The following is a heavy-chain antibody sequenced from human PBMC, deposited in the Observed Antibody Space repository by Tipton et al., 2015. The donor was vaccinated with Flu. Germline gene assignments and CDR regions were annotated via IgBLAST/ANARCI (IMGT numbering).Heavy chain of an antibody. CDR1: GGSFSGYY. CDR2: INHSGST. CDR3: ARRSSGWFNSGMDV. V-gene: IGHV4-34*01. J-gene: IGHJ6*02. D-gene: IGHD6-19*01. Sequence: TLSLTCAVYGGSFSGYYWSWIRQPPGKRLEWIGEINHSGSTNYNPSLKSRVTISVDTSKNQFSLKLSSVTAADTAVYYCARRSSGWFNSGMDVWGQGPTVPVSS.